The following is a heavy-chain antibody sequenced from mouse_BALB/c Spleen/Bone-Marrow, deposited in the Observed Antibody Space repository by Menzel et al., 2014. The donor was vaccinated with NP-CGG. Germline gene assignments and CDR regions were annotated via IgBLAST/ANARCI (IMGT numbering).Heavy chain of an antibody. D-gene: IGHD2-4*01. CDR1: GFSLXGYG. CDR2: IWGDGST. J-gene: IGHJ3*01. CDR3: ASSTMITTGFAY. Sequence: VMLVESGPGLVAPSQSLSIPCTVSGFSLXGYGVNWVRQPPGKGLEWLGMIWGDGSTDYNSALKSRLSISKDNSKSXVFLKMNSLQTDDTARYYCASSTMITTGFAYWGQGTLVTVSA. V-gene: IGHV2-6-7*01.